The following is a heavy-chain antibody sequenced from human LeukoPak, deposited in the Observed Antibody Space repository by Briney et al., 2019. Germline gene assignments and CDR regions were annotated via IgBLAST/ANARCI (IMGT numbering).Heavy chain of an antibody. CDR3: ARDPYSSSAFDY. V-gene: IGHV3-48*01. CDR1: GFTFSTYS. J-gene: IGHJ4*02. Sequence: GGSLRLSCAASGFTFSTYSMNWVRQAPGEGLEWVSYISRSSSTIYYADSVEGRFTISRDNAKNSLDLQMNSLRAEDTAVYYCARDPYSSSAFDYWGQGTLVTVSS. CDR2: ISRSSSTI. D-gene: IGHD6-6*01.